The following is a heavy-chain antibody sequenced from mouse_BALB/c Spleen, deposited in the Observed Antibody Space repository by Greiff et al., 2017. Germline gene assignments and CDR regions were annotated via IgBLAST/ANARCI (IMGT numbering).Heavy chain of an antibody. J-gene: IGHJ2*01. CDR1: GYTFTSYW. V-gene: IGHV1S132*01. D-gene: IGHD2-4*01. Sequence: QVHVKQSGAELVKPGASVKLSCKTSGYTFTSYWIQWVKQRPGQGLGWIGEIFPGTGTTYYNEKFKGKATLTIDTSSSTAYMQLSSLTSEDSAVYFCARGRGIYYDYYFDYWGQGTTLTVSS. CDR3: ARGRGIYYDYYFDY. CDR2: IFPGTGTT.